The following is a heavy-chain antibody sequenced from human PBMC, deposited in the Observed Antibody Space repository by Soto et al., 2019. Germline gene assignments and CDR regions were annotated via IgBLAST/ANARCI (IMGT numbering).Heavy chain of an antibody. Sequence: GGSLRLSCAASGFTVSSNYMSWVRQAPGKGLEWVSVIYSGGSTYYADSVKGRFTISRDNSKNTLYLQMNSLRAEDTAVYYCARDQAIIRAFDIWGQGTMVTVSS. CDR3: ARDQAIIRAFDI. CDR1: GFTVSSNY. D-gene: IGHD3-3*01. CDR2: IYSGGST. J-gene: IGHJ3*02. V-gene: IGHV3-66*01.